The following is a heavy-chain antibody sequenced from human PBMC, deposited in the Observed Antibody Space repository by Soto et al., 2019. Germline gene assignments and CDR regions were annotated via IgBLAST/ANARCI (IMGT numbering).Heavy chain of an antibody. J-gene: IGHJ4*02. CDR2: IYYSGST. CDR3: ARDSFPGIATD. D-gene: IGHD6-13*01. Sequence: QVQLQESGPGLVKPSETLSLTCPVSGGSISSYYWSWIRQPPGKGLEWIGYIYYSGSTNYHPSLKSRVTISVDTSKNQFSLKLSSVTAADTAVYYCARDSFPGIATDWGQGTLVTVSS. V-gene: IGHV4-59*01. CDR1: GGSISSYY.